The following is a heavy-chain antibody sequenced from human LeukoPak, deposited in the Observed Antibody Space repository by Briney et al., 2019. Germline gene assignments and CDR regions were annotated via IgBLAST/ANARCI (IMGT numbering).Heavy chain of an antibody. J-gene: IGHJ4*02. CDR3: ARAYYDFWSGSGYFDY. D-gene: IGHD3-3*01. V-gene: IGHV3-30*04. CDR2: ISYDGGNK. Sequence: GGPLRLSCAASGFTFSSYAMHWVRQAPGKGLEWVAVISYDGGNKYYADSVKGRFTISRDNSKNTLYLQMNSLRAEDTAVYYCARAYYDFWSGSGYFDYWGQGTLVTVSS. CDR1: GFTFSSYA.